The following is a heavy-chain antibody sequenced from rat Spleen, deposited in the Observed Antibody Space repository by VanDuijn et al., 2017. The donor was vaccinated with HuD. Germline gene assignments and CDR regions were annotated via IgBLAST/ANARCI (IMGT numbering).Heavy chain of an antibody. CDR3: ARDRYYYDGSYYGWFAY. Sequence: EVQLVESGGGLVQPGRSMKLSCAASGFTFSNYDMAWVRQAPKKGLEWVATIRHDGSSTDYGDSVKGRFTISRDSAKSTLYLQMDSLRSEDTATYYCARDRYYYDGSYYGWFAYWGQGTLVTVSS. CDR2: IRHDGSST. CDR1: GFTFSNYD. D-gene: IGHD1-12*02. J-gene: IGHJ3*01. V-gene: IGHV5-7*01.